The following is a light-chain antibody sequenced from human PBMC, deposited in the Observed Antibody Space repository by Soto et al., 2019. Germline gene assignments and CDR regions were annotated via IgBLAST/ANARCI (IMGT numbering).Light chain of an antibody. Sequence: EIVLTQSPGTLSLSPGERATLSCRASQTITTLAWYQRKPGQAPRLLIYRVSGRATGVPDRFSGSGSGTDYTLTISRLEPEDFAVYYCQQYGNLPLTFGGGTKVHIK. CDR3: QQYGNLPLT. CDR1: QTITT. CDR2: RVS. V-gene: IGKV3-20*01. J-gene: IGKJ4*01.